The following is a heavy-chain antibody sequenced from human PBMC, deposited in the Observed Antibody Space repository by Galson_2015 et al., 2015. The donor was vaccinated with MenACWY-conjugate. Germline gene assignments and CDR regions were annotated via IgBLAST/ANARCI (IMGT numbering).Heavy chain of an antibody. CDR2: ISSSSSFT. CDR3: ARDEQAVAGTRLDV. D-gene: IGHD6-19*01. V-gene: IGHV3-11*05. Sequence: SLRLSCAASGFTFSDYYMSWIRQAPGKGLEWVSYISSSSSFTYYADSVKGRFTISRDNAKNSLYLQMNSLRAEDAAVYYCARDEQAVAGTRLDVWGQGPRSPSP. CDR1: GFTFSDYY. J-gene: IGHJ6*02.